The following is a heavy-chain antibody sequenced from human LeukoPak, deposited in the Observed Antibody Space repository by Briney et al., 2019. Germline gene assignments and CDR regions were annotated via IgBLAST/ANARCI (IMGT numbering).Heavy chain of an antibody. CDR3: AKVSSSSWYFNWFDP. CDR2: ISGSGGST. D-gene: IGHD6-13*01. J-gene: IGHJ5*02. CDR1: GFTFSSYA. V-gene: IGHV3-23*01. Sequence: GGSLRLSCAASGFTFSSYAMSWVRQAPGKGLEWVSAISGSGGSTYYADSVKGRFTISRDNSKNTLYLQMSSLRAEDTAVYYCAKVSSSSWYFNWFDPWGQGTLVTVSS.